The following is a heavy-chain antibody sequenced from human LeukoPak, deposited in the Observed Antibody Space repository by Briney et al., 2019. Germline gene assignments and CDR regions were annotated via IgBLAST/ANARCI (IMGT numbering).Heavy chain of an antibody. J-gene: IGHJ4*02. D-gene: IGHD2-21*02. CDR3: AREGISDGVYYFDY. CDR1: GGSIISYY. CDR2: IYTSGST. Sequence: SETLSLTCTGSGGSIISYYWNWIRQPAGKGLEWITRIYTSGSTNYNPSLKSRLTMSVNTSKNHFSLKLSSLTAADTAVYYCAREGISDGVYYFDYWGQGTLVTVSS. V-gene: IGHV4-4*07.